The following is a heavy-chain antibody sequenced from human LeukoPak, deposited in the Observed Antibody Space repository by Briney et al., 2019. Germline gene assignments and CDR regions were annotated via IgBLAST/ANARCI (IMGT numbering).Heavy chain of an antibody. CDR1: GDSFTSHW. CDR2: IYPGDSDT. V-gene: IGHV5-51*01. CDR3: ARAHWASGRYFDY. D-gene: IGHD3-16*01. J-gene: IGHJ4*02. Sequence: GESLKISCKGSGDSFTSHWIGWVRQMSGKGLEWMGIIYPGDSDTRYSPSFQGQVTISADKSISTAYLQWSSLKASDTAMYYCARAHWASGRYFDYWGQGTLVTVSS.